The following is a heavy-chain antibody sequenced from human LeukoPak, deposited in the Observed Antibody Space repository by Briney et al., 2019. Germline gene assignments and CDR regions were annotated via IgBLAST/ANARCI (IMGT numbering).Heavy chain of an antibody. Sequence: GASVKVSCKASGGTFSSYAISWVRQAPGQGLEWMGGIIPIFGTANYAQKFQGRVTITADESTSTAYMELSSLRSEDTAVYYCARDWEEYYGSGSYWYFDLWGRGTLVTVSS. J-gene: IGHJ2*01. CDR2: IIPIFGTA. CDR1: GGTFSSYA. V-gene: IGHV1-69*13. D-gene: IGHD3-10*01. CDR3: ARDWEEYYGSGSYWYFDL.